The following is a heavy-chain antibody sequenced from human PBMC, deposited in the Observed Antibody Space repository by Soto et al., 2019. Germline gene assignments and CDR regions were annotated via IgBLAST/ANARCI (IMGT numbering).Heavy chain of an antibody. CDR2: ISVSGDNI. CDR3: ARDLGLLKSLFDY. J-gene: IGHJ4*02. V-gene: IGHV3-21*01. Sequence: GGSLRLSCLASGFSFNSFNMNWIRRSPGRGLEWVASISVSGDNIYYGDSAQGRFTISRDNSKRSVFLDLSSLRVEDTAVYYCARDLGLLKSLFDYWGQGTLVTVSS. CDR1: GFSFNSFN. D-gene: IGHD3-16*01.